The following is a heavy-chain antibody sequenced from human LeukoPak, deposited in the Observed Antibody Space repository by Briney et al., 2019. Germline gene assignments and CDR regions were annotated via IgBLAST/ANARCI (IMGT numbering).Heavy chain of an antibody. V-gene: IGHV3-74*01. D-gene: IGHD2-21*02. CDR3: ARAYCGVDCYSRAMDY. CDR2: TNSDGRST. J-gene: IGHJ4*02. CDR1: GFTFSSYW. Sequence: PGGSLRLSCAASGFTFSSYWMHWVRQVPGKGLVWVSRTNSDGRSTSYAESVKGRFTVSRDNAKNTLFLQMNSLRVEDTAVYFCARAYCGVDCYSRAMDYWGQGTLVTVSS.